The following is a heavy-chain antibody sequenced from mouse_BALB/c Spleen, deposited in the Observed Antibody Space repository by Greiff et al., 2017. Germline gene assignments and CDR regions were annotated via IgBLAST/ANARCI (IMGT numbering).Heavy chain of an antibody. J-gene: IGHJ3*01. CDR2: ISTYYGDA. CDR3: ARAFAY. CDR1: GYTFTDYA. Sequence: VQLQESGAELVRPGVSVKISCKGSGYTFTDYAMHWVKQSHAKSLEWIGVISTYYGDASYNQKFKGKATMTVDKSPSTAYMELARLTSEDSAIYYCARAFAYWGQGTLVTVSA. V-gene: IGHV1S137*01.